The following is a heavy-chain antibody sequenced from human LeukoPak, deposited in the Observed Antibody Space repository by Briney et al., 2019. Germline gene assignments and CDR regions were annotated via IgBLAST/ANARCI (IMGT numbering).Heavy chain of an antibody. CDR2: ISGSGGST. V-gene: IGHV3-23*01. J-gene: IGHJ4*02. CDR3: ANGPSLNSGRIEQNDY. CDR1: GFTFSSYA. D-gene: IGHD1-26*01. Sequence: SGGSLRLSCAASGFTFSSYAMSRVRQAPGKGLEWVSAISGSGGSTYYADSVKGRFTISRDNSKNTLYLQMNSLRAEDTAVYYCANGPSLNSGRIEQNDYWGQGTLVTVSS.